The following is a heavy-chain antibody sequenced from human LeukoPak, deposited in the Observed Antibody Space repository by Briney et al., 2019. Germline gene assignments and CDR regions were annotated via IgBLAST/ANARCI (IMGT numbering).Heavy chain of an antibody. CDR3: ARRTQGFCTNTTCYRGGIFDS. CDR1: GFSFSSNW. J-gene: IGHJ4*02. V-gene: IGHV3-7*01. CDR2: IRHGGSEK. D-gene: IGHD2-8*01. Sequence: GGSLRLSCAASGFSFSSNWMSWVRQAPGKGLEWVANIRHGGSEKYYVDSVKGRFTISRDNGNNSLYLQMNSLKVEDTAVYYCARRTQGFCTNTTCYRGGIFDSWGQGALVTVSS.